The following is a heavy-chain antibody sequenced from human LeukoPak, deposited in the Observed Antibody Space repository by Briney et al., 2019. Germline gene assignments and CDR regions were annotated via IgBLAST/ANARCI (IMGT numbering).Heavy chain of an antibody. D-gene: IGHD4-17*01. CDR1: GYSFSDYW. V-gene: IGHV5-51*01. CDR3: ARATVTTIALIDY. Sequence: GESLKISCKGSGYSFSDYWIGWVRQMPGKGLEWMGIIYPGDSDTRYSPSFQGQVTISADKSITTAYLQWSSLKASDTAMYYCARATVTTIALIDYWGQGTLVTVSS. J-gene: IGHJ4*02. CDR2: IYPGDSDT.